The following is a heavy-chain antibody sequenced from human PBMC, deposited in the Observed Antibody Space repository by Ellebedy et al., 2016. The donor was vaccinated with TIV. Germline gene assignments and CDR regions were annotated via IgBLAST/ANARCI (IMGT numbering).Heavy chain of an antibody. Sequence: SETLSLXXAVSGGSISSYYWSWIRQPPGKGLEWIGYIYYSGSTNYNPSLKSRVTISVDTSKNQFSLKLSSVTAADTAVYYCARHESSSGWNAPWGSGMDVWGQGTTVTVSS. CDR2: IYYSGST. CDR3: ARHESSSGWNAPWGSGMDV. CDR1: GGSISSYY. D-gene: IGHD6-19*01. J-gene: IGHJ6*02. V-gene: IGHV4-59*01.